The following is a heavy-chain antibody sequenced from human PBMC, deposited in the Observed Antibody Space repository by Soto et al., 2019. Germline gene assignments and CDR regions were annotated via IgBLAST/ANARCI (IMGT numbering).Heavy chain of an antibody. J-gene: IGHJ5*02. CDR2: SNPYSGHT. D-gene: IGHD3-22*01. Sequence: QLQLVQSGAEVKKPGTSVKVSCKASGYTFTSYGICWGRQAPGLGLEWMGWSNPYSGHTNYDQNFQDRATLTTDTSTNTAYMALKIMTADDTAVDFSAWGQVVNFDYGFDPWGQGTLVTVSS. CDR1: GYTFTSYG. V-gene: IGHV1-18*04. CDR3: AWGQVVNFDYGFDP.